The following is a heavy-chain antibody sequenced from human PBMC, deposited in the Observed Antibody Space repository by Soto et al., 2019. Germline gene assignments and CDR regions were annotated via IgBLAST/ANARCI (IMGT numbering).Heavy chain of an antibody. V-gene: IGHV4-39*01. CDR3: ARLRLYSSGGNH. Sequence: QLQLQESGPGLVKPSETLSLTCTVSGGSISSSSYYWGWIRQPPGKGLEWIGSIYYSGSTYYNPSLKSRVTISVDTSKNQFSLKLSSVTAADTAVYYCARLRLYSSGGNHWGQGTLVTVSS. CDR1: GGSISSSSYY. D-gene: IGHD6-19*01. CDR2: IYYSGST. J-gene: IGHJ5*02.